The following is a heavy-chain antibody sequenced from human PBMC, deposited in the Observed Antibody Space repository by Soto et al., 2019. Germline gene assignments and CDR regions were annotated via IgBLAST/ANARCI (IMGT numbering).Heavy chain of an antibody. CDR1: GFTFISYS. CDR2: ISSSSSYI. D-gene: IGHD2-2*01. V-gene: IGHV3-21*01. J-gene: IGHJ5*02. CDR3: ARDGVPAAMGSTAIYWFDP. Sequence: PGGSLRLSCAASGFTFISYSLNWVLQAPGKGLEWVSSISSSSSYIYYADSVRGRFTISRDNSKNTLYLQMNSLRAEDTAVYYCARDGVPAAMGSTAIYWFDPWGQGTLVTVSS.